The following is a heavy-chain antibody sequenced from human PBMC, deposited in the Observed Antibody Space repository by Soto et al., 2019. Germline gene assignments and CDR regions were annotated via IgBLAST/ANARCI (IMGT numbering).Heavy chain of an antibody. Sequence: GGSLRLSCAASGFTLSTYSMHWLRQAPGKGLVWVSRINSDGGDTNYADSVKGRFTISRDSAKNTLYLQMSGLRAEDTAVYYSARMKRRPLRWIKNRGYDSTGKFDPWGRETLVTVSS. V-gene: IGHV3-74*01. J-gene: IGHJ5*02. CDR1: GFTLSTYS. D-gene: IGHD5-12*01. CDR2: INSDGGDT. CDR3: ARMKRRPLRWIKNRGYDSTGKFDP.